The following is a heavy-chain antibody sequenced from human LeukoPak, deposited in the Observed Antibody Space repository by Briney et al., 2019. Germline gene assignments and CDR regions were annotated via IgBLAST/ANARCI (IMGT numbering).Heavy chain of an antibody. CDR1: GDSVSSSRAA. CDR3: ARTMVRGVIIAGDDAFDV. V-gene: IGHV6-1*01. D-gene: IGHD3-10*01. Sequence: SQTLSLTCAISGDSVSSSRAAWNWIRQSPSRGLEWLGKTYYRSKWDNDFAVSVKSRITINPDTSKNQFSLHLNSLSPDDTAVYYCARTMVRGVIIAGDDAFDVWGQGTMVTVSS. CDR2: TYYRSKWDN. J-gene: IGHJ3*01.